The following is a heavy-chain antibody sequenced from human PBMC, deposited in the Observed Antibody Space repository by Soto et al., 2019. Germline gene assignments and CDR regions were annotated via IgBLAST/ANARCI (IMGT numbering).Heavy chain of an antibody. Sequence: QVQLVQSGAEVKKPGASVKVSCKASGYIFTSDVMEWVRQAPGQRLEWMGWINAGNGNTKYSQKFQGRVTITRDTSANTAYMELSSLRSEDTAVYYCARSAPPIDYWGQGTLVTVSS. CDR2: INAGNGNT. CDR1: GYIFTSDV. J-gene: IGHJ4*02. V-gene: IGHV1-3*01. CDR3: ARSAPPIDY.